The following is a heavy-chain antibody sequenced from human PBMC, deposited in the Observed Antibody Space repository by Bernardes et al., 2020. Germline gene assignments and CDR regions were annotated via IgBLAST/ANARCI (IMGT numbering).Heavy chain of an antibody. V-gene: IGHV3-9*01. J-gene: IGHJ4*02. Sequence: GGSLRLSCAASGFTFDDYAMHWVRQTPGKGLEWVSTISWNSVTVDYADSVKGRFAISRDNTKNSLFLQMSSLKPEDTGIYYCAKANTWNDRIFDYWGQGTLVTVSS. CDR2: ISWNSVTV. CDR1: GFTFDDYA. D-gene: IGHD1-20*01. CDR3: AKANTWNDRIFDY.